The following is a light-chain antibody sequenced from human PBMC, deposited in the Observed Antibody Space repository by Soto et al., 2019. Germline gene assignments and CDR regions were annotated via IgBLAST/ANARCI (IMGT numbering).Light chain of an antibody. CDR3: CSYAGSPRYV. CDR2: DVS. J-gene: IGLJ1*01. V-gene: IGLV2-11*01. Sequence: QSALTQPRSVSGSPGQSVTISCTGTSSDVGGYNYVSWYQHHPGKAPKVMIYDVSERPSGVPDRFSGSKSGNTASLTISGLQAEEEADYYCCSYAGSPRYVFGTGTKLTVL. CDR1: SSDVGGYNY.